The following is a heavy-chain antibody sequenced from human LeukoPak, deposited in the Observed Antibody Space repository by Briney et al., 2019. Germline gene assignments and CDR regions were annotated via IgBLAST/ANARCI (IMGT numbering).Heavy chain of an antibody. J-gene: IGHJ4*02. CDR2: ISSDGITT. D-gene: IGHD3-10*01. CDR3: ARAQTYYGSGSYLY. Sequence: GWPLRLSCAASGCPFSSYWMHWVRQAPGKGLVWVSRISSDGITTHYADSARGRFTISRDDAKNTLYLQMNILRAEDTAVYYCARAQTYYGSGSYLYWGQGTLVTVSS. CDR1: GCPFSSYW. V-gene: IGHV3-74*01.